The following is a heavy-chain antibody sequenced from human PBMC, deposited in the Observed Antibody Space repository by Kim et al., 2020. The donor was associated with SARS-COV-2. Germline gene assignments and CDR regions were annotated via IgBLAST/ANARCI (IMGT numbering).Heavy chain of an antibody. CDR3: ASRHIQYVFDI. Sequence: ASVKVSCKASGYTFTSYAMNWVRQAPGQGLEWMGWINTNTGNPTYAQGFTGRFVFSLDTSVSTAYLQIISLKAEDTAVYYCASRHIQYVFDIWGQGTMVTVSS. CDR2: INTNTGNP. CDR1: GYTFTSYA. V-gene: IGHV7-4-1*02. J-gene: IGHJ3*02.